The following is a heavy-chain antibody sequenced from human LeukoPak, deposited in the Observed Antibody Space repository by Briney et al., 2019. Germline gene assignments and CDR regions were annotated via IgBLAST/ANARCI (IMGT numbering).Heavy chain of an antibody. V-gene: IGHV3-74*01. J-gene: IGHJ3*02. CDR3: ARDRAVAGYDAFDI. CDR2: INSDGSST. D-gene: IGHD6-19*01. CDR1: GFTFSSYW. Sequence: GGSLRPSCAASGFTFSSYWMHWVRQAPGKGLVWVSRINSDGSSTSYADSVKGRFTISRDNAKNTLYLQMNSLRAEDTAVYYCARDRAVAGYDAFDIWGQGTMVTVSS.